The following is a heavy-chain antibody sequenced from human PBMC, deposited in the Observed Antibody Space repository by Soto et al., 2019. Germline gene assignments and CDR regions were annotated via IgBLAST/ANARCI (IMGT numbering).Heavy chain of an antibody. CDR3: VRDLDGSGSYYTDY. Sequence: ASVKVSCKASGYTFITCGISWVRQSPGQGLEWMGWISTYKGNTNYAQRLQGRVTMTTDTSTSTAYMELRGLRSDDTAVYYCVRDLDGSGSYYTDYWGQGTLVTVSS. CDR1: GYTFITCG. V-gene: IGHV1-18*01. J-gene: IGHJ4*02. CDR2: ISTYKGNT. D-gene: IGHD3-10*01.